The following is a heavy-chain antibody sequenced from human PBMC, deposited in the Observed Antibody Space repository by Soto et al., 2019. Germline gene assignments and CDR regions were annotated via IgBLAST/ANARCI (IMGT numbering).Heavy chain of an antibody. CDR2: IYYSGST. D-gene: IGHD3-22*01. CDR3: ARFYYYDSSGYYYQPFDY. Sequence: SETLSLTCTVSGGSISSSSYYWGWIRQPPGKGLEWIGSIYYSGSTYYNPSLKSRVTISVDTSKNQFSLKLSSVTAADTAVYYCARFYYYDSSGYYYQPFDYWGQGTLVTVSS. CDR1: GGSISSSSYY. J-gene: IGHJ4*02. V-gene: IGHV4-39*01.